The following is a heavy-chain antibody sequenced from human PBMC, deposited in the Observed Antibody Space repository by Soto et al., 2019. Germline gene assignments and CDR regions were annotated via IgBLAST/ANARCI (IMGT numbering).Heavy chain of an antibody. Sequence: EVQLVESGGGLVQPGRSLRLSCAASGFTFDDYAMHWVRQAPGKGLEWVSGISWNSGSIGYADSVKGRFTISRDNAKNSLYLQMNSLRAEDTALYYCAKDIRKRYGEYVPFDAFDIWGQGTMVTVSS. CDR1: GFTFDDYA. CDR2: ISWNSGSI. V-gene: IGHV3-9*01. CDR3: AKDIRKRYGEYVPFDAFDI. J-gene: IGHJ3*02. D-gene: IGHD4-17*01.